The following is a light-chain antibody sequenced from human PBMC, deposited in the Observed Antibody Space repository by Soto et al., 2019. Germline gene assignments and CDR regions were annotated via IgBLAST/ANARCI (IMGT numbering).Light chain of an antibody. J-gene: IGKJ4*01. CDR2: KVS. V-gene: IGKV2-30*02. CDR1: QSLVHSDGNTY. CDR3: MQGTHWPRS. Sequence: DVVVTQSPLSLPVIFGQPASISCRSSQSLVHSDGNTYLNWFQQRTGQSPRRLIYKVSERDSGVTDRVSGSGSGTNFTLKISRVEAEDVGVYFCMQGTHWPRSFGEGTKVETK.